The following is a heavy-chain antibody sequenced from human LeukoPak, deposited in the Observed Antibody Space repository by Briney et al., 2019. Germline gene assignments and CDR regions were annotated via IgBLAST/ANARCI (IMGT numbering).Heavy chain of an antibody. Sequence: GESLKISCKGSGYSFTSYWISWVRQMPGKGLEWMGRIDPSDSYTNYSPSFQGHVTISADKSISTAYLQWSSLKASDTAMYYCARASAEGYYYYGMDVWGKGTTVTVSS. V-gene: IGHV5-10-1*01. CDR2: IDPSDSYT. D-gene: IGHD6-25*01. J-gene: IGHJ6*04. CDR3: ARASAEGYYYYGMDV. CDR1: GYSFTSYW.